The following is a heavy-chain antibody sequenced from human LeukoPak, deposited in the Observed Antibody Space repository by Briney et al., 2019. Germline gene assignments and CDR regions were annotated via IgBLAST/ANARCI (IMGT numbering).Heavy chain of an antibody. CDR2: IRYDGSNK. CDR3: ARTRSQRSGRGALDI. D-gene: IGHD2-15*01. V-gene: IGHV3-30*02. Sequence: PGGSLRLSCAASGFTFSSYGMHWVRQAPGKGLEWVAFIRYDGSNKYYADSVKGRFTISRDNSKNTLYLQMNSLRAEDTAVYYCARTRSQRSGRGALDIWGQGTMVTVSS. J-gene: IGHJ3*02. CDR1: GFTFSSYG.